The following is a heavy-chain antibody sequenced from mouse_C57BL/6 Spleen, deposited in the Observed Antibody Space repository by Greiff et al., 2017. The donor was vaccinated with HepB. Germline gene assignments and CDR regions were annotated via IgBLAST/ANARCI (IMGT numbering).Heavy chain of an antibody. Sequence: VQLQQSGPELVKPGASVKISCKASGYAFSSSWMNWVKQRPGKGLEWIGRIYPGDGDTNYNGKFKGKATLTADKSSSTAYMQLSSLTSEDSAVYFCARGNWEGYAMDYWGQGTSVTVSS. V-gene: IGHV1-82*01. J-gene: IGHJ4*01. CDR3: ARGNWEGYAMDY. CDR1: GYAFSSSW. CDR2: IYPGDGDT. D-gene: IGHD4-1*01.